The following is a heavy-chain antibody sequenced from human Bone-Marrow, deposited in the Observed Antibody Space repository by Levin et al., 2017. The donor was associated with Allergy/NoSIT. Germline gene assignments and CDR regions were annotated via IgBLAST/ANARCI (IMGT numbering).Heavy chain of an antibody. CDR1: GGSISNYY. D-gene: IGHD6-19*01. Sequence: PGGSLRLSCTVSGGSISNYYWSWVRQSPGKGLEWIGFIYHSGSTNYNPSLKSRVTISVDTSKSQFSLQLRYVTAADTAVYYCARDRGIEVALTYNYHGMDVWGQGTTVTVSS. J-gene: IGHJ6*02. CDR2: IYHSGST. V-gene: IGHV4-59*01. CDR3: ARDRGIEVALTYNYHGMDV.